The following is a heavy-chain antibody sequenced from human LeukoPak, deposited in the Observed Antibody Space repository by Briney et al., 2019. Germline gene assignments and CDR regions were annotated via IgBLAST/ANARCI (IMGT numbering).Heavy chain of an antibody. CDR1: GFTLSSYA. CDR3: AKDGLWFGIDY. V-gene: IGHV3-23*01. D-gene: IGHD3-10*01. CDR2: ISGSGGST. Sequence: GGSLRHSCAASGFTLSSYAMSWVRQAPGKGLEWVSAISGSGGSTYYADSLKGRFTISRDKSKNTLYLQMNSLRAEDTAVYYCAKDGLWFGIDYWGQGTLVTVSS. J-gene: IGHJ4*02.